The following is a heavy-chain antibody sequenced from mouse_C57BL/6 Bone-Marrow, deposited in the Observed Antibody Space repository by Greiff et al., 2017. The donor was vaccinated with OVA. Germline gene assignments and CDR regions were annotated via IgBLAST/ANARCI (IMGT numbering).Heavy chain of an antibody. J-gene: IGHJ2*01. CDR2: IDPNSGGT. D-gene: IGHD1-1*01. CDR3: ARYITTVVATEYFDY. V-gene: IGHV1-72*01. CDR1: GYTFTSYW. Sequence: VQLQQSGAELVKPGASVKLSCKASGYTFTSYWMHWVKQRPGRGLEWIGRIDPNSGGTKYNEKFKSKATLTVDKPSSTAYMQLSSLTSEDSAVYYCARYITTVVATEYFDYWGQGTTLTVSS.